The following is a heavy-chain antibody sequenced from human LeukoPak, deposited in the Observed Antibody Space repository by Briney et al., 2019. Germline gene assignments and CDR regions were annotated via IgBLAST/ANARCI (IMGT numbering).Heavy chain of an antibody. V-gene: IGHV3-7*01. CDR3: ARDRGTVTTSSHDY. J-gene: IGHJ4*02. CDR1: GFTFSSQW. Sequence: PGGSLRLSCAASGFTFSSQWMSWVRQAPGKGLEWVANIKQDGSEKYYVDSVKGRFTNSRDNAKTSLCLQMNSLRAEDTAVYYCARDRGTVTTSSHDYWGQRTLVTVP. D-gene: IGHD4-11*01. CDR2: IKQDGSEK.